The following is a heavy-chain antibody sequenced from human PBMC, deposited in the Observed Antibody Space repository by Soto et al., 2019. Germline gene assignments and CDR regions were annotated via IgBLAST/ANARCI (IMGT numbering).Heavy chain of an antibody. J-gene: IGHJ4*02. CDR1: GGSISSYY. D-gene: IGHD3-10*01. CDR3: ASFPRWNGSGSYARPFDY. CDR2: IYCSGST. V-gene: IGHV4-59*08. Sequence: SETLSLTYTVSGGSISSYYWSWIRQPPGKGLEWIGYIYCSGSTNYNPSLKSRVTISVDTSKNQFSLKLSSVTAADTAVYYCASFPRWNGSGSYARPFDYWGQGTLVTVSS.